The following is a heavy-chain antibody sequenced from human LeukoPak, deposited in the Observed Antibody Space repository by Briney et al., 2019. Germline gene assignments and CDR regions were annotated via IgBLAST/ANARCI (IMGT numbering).Heavy chain of an antibody. J-gene: IGHJ4*02. D-gene: IGHD2-2*01. V-gene: IGHV3-73*01. CDR3: IWGGGPGAISRFDY. CDR2: IRSKANSYAT. Sequence: PGGSLRLSCAASGFTFSDSAMHWVRQASGKGLEWVGRIRSKANSYATAYAASVKGRFTISREDSKNTAYLQMNSLKADDTAVYYCIWGGGPGAISRFDYWGQGTLVTVSS. CDR1: GFTFSDSA.